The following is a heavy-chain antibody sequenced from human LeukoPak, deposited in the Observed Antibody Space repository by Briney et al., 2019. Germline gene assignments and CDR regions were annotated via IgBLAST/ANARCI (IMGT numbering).Heavy chain of an antibody. CDR1: GGSISSSSYY. CDR2: IYYSGST. D-gene: IGHD3-9*01. V-gene: IGHV4-39*01. Sequence: SETLSLTCTVSGGSISSSSYYWGWIRQPPGKGLEWIGSIYYSGSTYYNPSLKSRVTISVDTSKNQFSLKLSSVTAADTAVYYCARRVGAGYYDILTGYSSFDYWGQGTLVTVSS. CDR3: ARRVGAGYYDILTGYSSFDY. J-gene: IGHJ4*02.